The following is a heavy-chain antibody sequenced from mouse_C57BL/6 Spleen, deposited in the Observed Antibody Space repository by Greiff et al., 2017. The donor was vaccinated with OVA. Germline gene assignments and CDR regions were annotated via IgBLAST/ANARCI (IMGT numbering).Heavy chain of an antibody. CDR2: ISSGSSTI. Sequence: DVMLVESGGGLVKPGGSLKLSCAASGFTFSDYGMHWVRQAPEKGLEWVAYISSGSSTIYYADTVKGRFTMSIDNAKNTLFLQMTSLRSEDTAMYYCARRLLSAMDYWGQGTSVTVSS. CDR3: ARRLLSAMDY. V-gene: IGHV5-17*01. CDR1: GFTFSDYG. D-gene: IGHD2-3*01. J-gene: IGHJ4*01.